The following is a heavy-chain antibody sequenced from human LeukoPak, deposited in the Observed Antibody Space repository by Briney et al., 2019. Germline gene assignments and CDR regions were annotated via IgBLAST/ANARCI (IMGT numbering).Heavy chain of an antibody. D-gene: IGHD5-18*01. CDR2: IYYSGST. CDR1: GGSISSSSYY. V-gene: IGHV4-39*01. J-gene: IGHJ4*02. Sequence: SETLSLTCTVSGGSISSSSYYWGWIRQPPGKGLEWIGSIYYSGSTYYNPSLKSRVTISVDTSKNQFSLKLSSVTAADTAVYYCAKVVRGYIYGFDYWGQGTLVTVSS. CDR3: AKVVRGYIYGFDY.